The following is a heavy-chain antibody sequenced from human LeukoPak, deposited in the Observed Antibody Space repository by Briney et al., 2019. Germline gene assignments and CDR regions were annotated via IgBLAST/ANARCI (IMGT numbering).Heavy chain of an antibody. D-gene: IGHD3-3*01. J-gene: IGHJ6*03. Sequence: PSRSLRLSCAASGFTFDDYAMHWVRQAPGKGLEWVSGISWNSGSIGYADSVKGRFTISRDNAKNSLYLQMNSLRAEDMALYYCAKGYYDFWSDWDYMDVWGKGTTVTVSS. V-gene: IGHV3-9*03. CDR1: GFTFDDYA. CDR3: AKGYYDFWSDWDYMDV. CDR2: ISWNSGSI.